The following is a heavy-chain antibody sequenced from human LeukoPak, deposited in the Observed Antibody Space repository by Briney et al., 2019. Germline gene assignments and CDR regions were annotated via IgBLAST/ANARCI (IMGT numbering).Heavy chain of an antibody. CDR1: GFISSGYC. Sequence: GRSLRLSCAASGFISSGYCITWVRQVPGKGLEWVANIKQDGSEKYYVDSVKGRFTISRDNAKNSLYLQMNSLRAEDTAVYYCAELGITMIGGVWGKGTTVTISS. D-gene: IGHD3-10*02. CDR2: IKQDGSEK. CDR3: AELGITMIGGV. V-gene: IGHV3-7*01. J-gene: IGHJ6*04.